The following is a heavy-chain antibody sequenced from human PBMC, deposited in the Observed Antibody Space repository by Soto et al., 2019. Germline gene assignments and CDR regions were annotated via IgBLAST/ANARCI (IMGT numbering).Heavy chain of an antibody. CDR1: GVTFSSDA. J-gene: IGHJ5*02. D-gene: IGHD1-7*01. V-gene: IGHV3-23*01. CDR3: AKVRRGTTGTEGFDP. Sequence: EAQLLESGGGLAHQGGSLTLSCAASGVTFSSDAMTWVRQAPGKGLEWLSTISNSGGTTHYADSVKGRFTVSRDKFKSTLYLLMNSLRAEDTAVYYCAKVRRGTTGTEGFDPWGQGTLVTVSS. CDR2: ISNSGGTT.